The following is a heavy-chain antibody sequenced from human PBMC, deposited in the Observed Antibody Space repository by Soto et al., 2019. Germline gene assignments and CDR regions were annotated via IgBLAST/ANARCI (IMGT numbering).Heavy chain of an antibody. D-gene: IGHD2-2*01. J-gene: IGHJ4*02. Sequence: PSETLSLTCGVYGGSFRNYYWIWVRQPPGKGLEWIGEVNHSGEATYNPSLQSRITVSLDKSQNQFSLRLTSVTAADTAVYYCARDEGHCSITNCCPFAYWGQGILVTVSS. V-gene: IGHV4-34*10. CDR1: GGSFRNYY. CDR3: ARDEGHCSITNCCPFAY. CDR2: VNHSGEA.